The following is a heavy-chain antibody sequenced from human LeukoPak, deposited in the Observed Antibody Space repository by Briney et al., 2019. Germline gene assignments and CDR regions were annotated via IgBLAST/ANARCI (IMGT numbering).Heavy chain of an antibody. CDR1: GGSISSSSYY. D-gene: IGHD2-2*01. CDR3: ARDQGKVPANWFDP. V-gene: IGHV4-39*07. J-gene: IGHJ5*02. Sequence: SETLSLTCTVSGGSISSSSYYWGWIRQPPGKGLEWIGSIYYSGSTYYNPSLKSRVTISVDTSKNQFSLKLSSVTAADTAVYYCARDQGKVPANWFDPWGQGTLVTVSS. CDR2: IYYSGST.